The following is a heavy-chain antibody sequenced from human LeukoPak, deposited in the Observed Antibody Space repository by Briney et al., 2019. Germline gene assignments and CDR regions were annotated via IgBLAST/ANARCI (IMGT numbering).Heavy chain of an antibody. V-gene: IGHV3-48*04. J-gene: IGHJ3*02. CDR1: GFTFSSYS. CDR3: ARSLYDSWTGYHHGSDI. CDR2: ISSSSSTI. D-gene: IGHD3-3*01. Sequence: PGGSLRLSCAASGFTFSSYSMNWVRQAPGKGLEWVSYISSSSSTIYYADSVKGRFTISRDNAKISLFLEMKSLRAEDTAVYYCARSLYDSWTGYHHGSDIWGQGTMVTVSS.